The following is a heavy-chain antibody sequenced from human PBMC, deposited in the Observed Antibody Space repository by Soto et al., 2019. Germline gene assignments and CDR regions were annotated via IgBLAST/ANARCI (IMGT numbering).Heavy chain of an antibody. D-gene: IGHD3-10*01. J-gene: IGHJ6*02. CDR1: VLTVINAY. CDR3: VGPFPSGGNCGLDV. CDR2: IYDNGTT. Sequence: SGWSLRLSCASSVLTVINAYMAWVRQAPGKGLEWVAVIYDNGTTYYADSLEGRFTISRDTSTNTLPLQMDSLRAEDTAVYYCVGPFPSGGNCGLDVWGQGTTVTVSS. V-gene: IGHV3-53*01.